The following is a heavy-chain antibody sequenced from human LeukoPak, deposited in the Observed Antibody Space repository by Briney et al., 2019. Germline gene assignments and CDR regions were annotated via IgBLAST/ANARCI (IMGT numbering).Heavy chain of an antibody. D-gene: IGHD5-18*01. V-gene: IGHV1-2*02. CDR2: INPNSGGT. CDR3: AREASTQLWLGPSFDP. CDR1: GGTFSSYA. Sequence: GASVKVSCKASGGTFSSYAMSWVRQAPGQGLEWMGWINPNSGGTNYAQSFQGRVTLTRDTSISTAYMELNTLRSDDTAVYYCAREASTQLWLGPSFDPWGQGTLVTVSS. J-gene: IGHJ5*02.